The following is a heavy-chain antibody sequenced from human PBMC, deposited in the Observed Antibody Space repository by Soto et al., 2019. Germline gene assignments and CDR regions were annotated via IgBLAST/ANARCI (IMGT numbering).Heavy chain of an antibody. J-gene: IGHJ6*03. CDR3: ARGLDYYYYMDV. V-gene: IGHV4-59*01. CDR1: GGSISSYY. D-gene: IGHD3-9*01. CDR2: IYYSGST. Sequence: SETLSLTCTVSGGSISSYYWSWIRQPPGKGLEWIGYIYYSGSTNYNPSLKSRVTISVDTSKNQFSLKLGSVTAAGTAVYYCARGLDYYYYMDVWGKGTTVTVSS.